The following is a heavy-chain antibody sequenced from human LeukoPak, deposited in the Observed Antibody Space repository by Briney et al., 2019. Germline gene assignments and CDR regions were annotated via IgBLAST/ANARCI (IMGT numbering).Heavy chain of an antibody. D-gene: IGHD1-1*01. CDR1: GGTFSSYA. J-gene: IGHJ4*02. V-gene: IGHV1-69*04. Sequence: ASVTVSCKASGGTFSSYAISWVRQAPGQGLEWMGRIIPILGIANYAQKFQGRVTITADKSTSTAYMELSSLRSEDTAVYYCARDGNDLYFDYWGQGTLVTVSS. CDR3: ARDGNDLYFDY. CDR2: IIPILGIA.